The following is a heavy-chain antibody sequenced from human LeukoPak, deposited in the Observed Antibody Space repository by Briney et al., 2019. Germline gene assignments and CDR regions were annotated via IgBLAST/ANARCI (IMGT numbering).Heavy chain of an antibody. J-gene: IGHJ5*02. CDR1: GYTLTSYA. V-gene: IGHV1-3*01. CDR2: INAGNGNT. Sequence: GASVKVSCKASGYTLTSYAMHWVRQAPGQRLEWMGWINAGNGNTKYSQKFQGRVTITRDTSASTAYMELSSLRSEDTAVYYCARDTAPRITMVRGVIGWFDPWGQGTLVTVSS. CDR3: ARDTAPRITMVRGVIGWFDP. D-gene: IGHD3-10*01.